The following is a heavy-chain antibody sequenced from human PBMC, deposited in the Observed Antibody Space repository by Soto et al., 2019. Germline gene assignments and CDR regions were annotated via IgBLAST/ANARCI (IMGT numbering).Heavy chain of an antibody. Sequence: ASVKVSCKASGYTFTSYGISWVRQAPGQGLEWMGWISAYNGNTNYAQKLQGRVTMTTDTSTSTAYMELRSLRSDDTAVYYCARDIVATILRGYYYYSMDVWGQGTTVTVSS. V-gene: IGHV1-18*01. CDR3: ARDIVATILRGYYYYSMDV. D-gene: IGHD5-12*01. CDR2: ISAYNGNT. CDR1: GYTFTSYG. J-gene: IGHJ6*02.